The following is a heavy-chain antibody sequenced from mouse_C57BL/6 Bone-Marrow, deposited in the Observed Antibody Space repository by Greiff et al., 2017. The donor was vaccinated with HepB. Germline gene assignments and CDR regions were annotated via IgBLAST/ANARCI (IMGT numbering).Heavy chain of an antibody. Sequence: EVKLVESGGGLVKPGGSLKLSCAASGFTFSSYAMSWVRQTPEKRLEWVATISDGGSYTYYPDNVKGRFTISRDNAKNNRYLQMSHLKSEDTAMYYCARDCYYGSSWFAYWGQGTLVTVSA. J-gene: IGHJ3*01. D-gene: IGHD1-1*01. CDR2: ISDGGSYT. CDR1: GFTFSSYA. V-gene: IGHV5-4*01. CDR3: ARDCYYGSSWFAY.